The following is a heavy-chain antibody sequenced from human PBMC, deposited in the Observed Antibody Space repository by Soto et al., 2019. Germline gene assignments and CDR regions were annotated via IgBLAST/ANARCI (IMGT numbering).Heavy chain of an antibody. V-gene: IGHV4-59*12. CDR2: LYNTGST. CDR1: CATSGDYC. J-gene: IGHJ4*02. D-gene: IGHD1-26*01. Sequence: TVSCATSGDYCGRRIIQTTGKGLEWIGYLYNTGSTIYNPSLKSRVTISVDTSKNQFSLELSSVTAADTAVYYCARCLITGSHYSEGRYDFDSLGQGTPVPVSS. CDR3: ARCLITGSHYSEGRYDFDS.